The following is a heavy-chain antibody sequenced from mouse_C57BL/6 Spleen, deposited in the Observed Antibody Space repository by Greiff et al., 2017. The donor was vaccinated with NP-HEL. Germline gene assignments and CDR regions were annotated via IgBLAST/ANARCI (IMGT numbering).Heavy chain of an antibody. V-gene: IGHV1-53*01. D-gene: IGHD1-1*01. J-gene: IGHJ4*01. CDR2: INPSNGGT. CDR1: GYTFTSYW. CDR3: ARCPPHYYGSSSYAMDY. Sequence: QVQLKQPGTELVKPGASVKLSCKASGYTFTSYWMHWVKQRPGQGLEWIGNINPSNGGTNYNEKFKSKATLTVDKSSSTAYMQLSSLTSEDSAVYYCARCPPHYYGSSSYAMDYWGQGTSVTVSS.